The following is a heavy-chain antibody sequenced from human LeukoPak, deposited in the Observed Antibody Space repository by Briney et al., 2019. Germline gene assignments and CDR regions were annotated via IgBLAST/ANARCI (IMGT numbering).Heavy chain of an antibody. CDR3: ARGYCSGGSCRPVPYYFDY. CDR2: IYYSGGT. J-gene: IGHJ4*02. V-gene: IGHV4-59*01. CDR1: GGSISSYY. D-gene: IGHD2-15*01. Sequence: SETLSLTCTVSGGSISSYYWSWIRQPPGKGLEWIGYIYYSGGTNYNPSLKSRVTISVDTSKNQFSLKLSSVTAADTAVYYCARGYCSGGSCRPVPYYFDYWGQGTLVTVSS.